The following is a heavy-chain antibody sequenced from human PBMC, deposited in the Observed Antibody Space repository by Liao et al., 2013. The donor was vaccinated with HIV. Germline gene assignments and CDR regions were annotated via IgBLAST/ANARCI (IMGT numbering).Heavy chain of an antibody. Sequence: QVRLQESGSGLVKPSDTLSLTCTVSGGSISNNYWSWIRQPPGKGLEWIGYIYYTGSTTYNPSLKSRVTISVDTSKNQFSLKLSSVTAADTAVYYCAREGLTWGGLDSWGQGTLVTVSS. CDR1: GGSISNNY. CDR3: AREGLTWGGLDS. V-gene: IGHV4-59*01. D-gene: IGHD3-10*01. CDR2: IYYTGST. J-gene: IGHJ4*02.